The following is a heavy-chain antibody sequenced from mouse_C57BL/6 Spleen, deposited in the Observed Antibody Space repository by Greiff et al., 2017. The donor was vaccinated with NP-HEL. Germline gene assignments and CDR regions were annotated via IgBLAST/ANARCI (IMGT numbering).Heavy chain of an antibody. J-gene: IGHJ1*03. CDR1: GFTFSSYG. D-gene: IGHD2-5*01. Sequence: EVQGVESGGDLVKPGGSLKLSCAASGFTFSSYGMSWVRQTPDKRLEWVATISSCGSYTYYPASVKGRFTISRDKAKNTLYLQMSSLKSEDTAMYYCARAYSSHWYFDVWGTGTTVTVSS. CDR2: ISSCGSYT. V-gene: IGHV5-6*01. CDR3: ARAYSSHWYFDV.